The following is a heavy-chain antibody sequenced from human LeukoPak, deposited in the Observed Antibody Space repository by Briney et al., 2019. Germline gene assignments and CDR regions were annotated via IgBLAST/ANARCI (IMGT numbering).Heavy chain of an antibody. CDR3: ARARYPQIEAPFHY. D-gene: IGHD1-26*01. CDR1: GGSISSGSYY. CDR2: IFYSGST. Sequence: ETLSLTCTVSGGSISSGSYYWNWIRQPPGKGLEWIGYIFYSGSTNYNPSLKSRVTISLDTSNNQFSLKLRSVTAADTAVYYCARARYPQIEAPFHYWGQGTLVTVSS. J-gene: IGHJ4*02. V-gene: IGHV4-61*01.